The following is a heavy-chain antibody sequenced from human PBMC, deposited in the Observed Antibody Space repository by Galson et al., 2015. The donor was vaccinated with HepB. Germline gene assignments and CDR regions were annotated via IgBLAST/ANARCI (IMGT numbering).Heavy chain of an antibody. CDR2: ISYDGSNK. CDR3: ARGTGIAAAFLSHPFDY. V-gene: IGHV3-30-3*01. D-gene: IGHD6-13*01. Sequence: SLRLSCAASGFTFSSYAMHWVRQAPGKGLEWVAVISYDGSNKYYADSVKGRFTISRDNSKNTLYLQMNSLRAEDTAVYYCARGTGIAAAFLSHPFDYWGQGTLVTVSS. CDR1: GFTFSSYA. J-gene: IGHJ4*02.